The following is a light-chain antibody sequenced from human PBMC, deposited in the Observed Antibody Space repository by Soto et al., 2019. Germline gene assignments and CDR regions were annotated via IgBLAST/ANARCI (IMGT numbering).Light chain of an antibody. CDR3: CSSAGSYKGV. CDR1: SSDVGGYNY. Sequence: QSALTQPRSVSGSPGQSVTISCTGTSSDVGGYNYVSWYQQHPGKAPKLMIYDVSKRPSGVPDRFSGSKSGNTASLTISGLQAEDEADYYCCSSAGSYKGVFGTGTKLTVL. V-gene: IGLV2-11*01. J-gene: IGLJ1*01. CDR2: DVS.